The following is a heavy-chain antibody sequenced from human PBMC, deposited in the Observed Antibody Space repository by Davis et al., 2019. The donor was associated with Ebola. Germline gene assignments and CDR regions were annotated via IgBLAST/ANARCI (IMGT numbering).Heavy chain of an antibody. CDR2: INPSGGST. D-gene: IGHD3-3*01. Sequence: ASVKVSCKASGYTFTSYYMHWVRQAPGQGLEWMGIINPSGGSTSYAQKFQGRVTMTRDTSTSTVYMELSSLRSEDTAVYYCARELGHYDFWSGPQYWGQGTLVTVSS. CDR3: ARELGHYDFWSGPQY. J-gene: IGHJ4*02. CDR1: GYTFTSYY. V-gene: IGHV1-46*01.